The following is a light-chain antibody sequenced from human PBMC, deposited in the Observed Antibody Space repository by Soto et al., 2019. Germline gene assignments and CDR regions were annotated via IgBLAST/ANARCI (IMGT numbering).Light chain of an antibody. CDR2: GES. Sequence: EIVLTQSPGTLSLSPGERATLSCRASQSISRNYLAWYQQKPGQAPRLLIYGESSRGTGTPDRFSGRGSGTDFTLTISRLEPEDFAVYYCQQFVSSPTFGPVTKVDIK. J-gene: IGKJ3*01. V-gene: IGKV3-20*01. CDR3: QQFVSSPT. CDR1: QSISRNY.